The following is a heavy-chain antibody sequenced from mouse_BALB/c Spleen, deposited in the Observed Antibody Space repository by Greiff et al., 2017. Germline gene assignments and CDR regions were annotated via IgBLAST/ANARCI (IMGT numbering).Heavy chain of an antibody. CDR3: TRREDGNSYAMGY. Sequence: QVQLQQPGAELVRPGASVKLSCKASGYTFTSYWINWVKQRPGQGLEWIGNIYPSDSYTNYNQKFKDKATLTVDKSSSTAYMQLSSPTSEDSAVYYCTRREDGNSYAMGYWGQGTTVTVSS. CDR2: IYPSDSYT. D-gene: IGHD1-1*01. V-gene: IGHV1-69*02. J-gene: IGHJ4*01. CDR1: GYTFTSYW.